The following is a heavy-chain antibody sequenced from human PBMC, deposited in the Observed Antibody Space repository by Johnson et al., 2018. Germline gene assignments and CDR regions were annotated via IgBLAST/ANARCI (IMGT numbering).Heavy chain of an antibody. Sequence: QVQLVESGGGVVQPGRSLRLSCAAYGFTFSSYGMHWVRQAPGKGLEWVAVISYDGSNKYYADSVKGRFTISRDNSKNTLYLQMNSLRAEDTAGYYCAKDQEWELSDSYYYLDVWGQGTTVTVSS. J-gene: IGHJ6*03. CDR2: ISYDGSNK. V-gene: IGHV3-30*18. CDR3: AKDQEWELSDSYYYLDV. CDR1: GFTFSSYG. D-gene: IGHD1-26*01.